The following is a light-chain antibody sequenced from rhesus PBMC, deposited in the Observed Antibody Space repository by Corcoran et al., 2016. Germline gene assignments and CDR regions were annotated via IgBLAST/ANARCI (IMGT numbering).Light chain of an antibody. CDR2: GAS. J-gene: IGKJ1*01. CDR1: QSVSSY. CDR3: LQSSNWPWT. V-gene: IGKV3-24*04. Sequence: EIVMTQSPATLALSPGERATLSCRASQSVSSYLAWYQQKPGQAPRLLIYGASSRATGIPDRFSGSGAVTEFTLTISSLEPEDVGVYFCLQSSNWPWTFGQGTKVEIK.